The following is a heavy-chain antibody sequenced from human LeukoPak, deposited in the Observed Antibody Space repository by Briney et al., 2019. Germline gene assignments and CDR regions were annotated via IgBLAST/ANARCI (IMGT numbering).Heavy chain of an antibody. D-gene: IGHD3-3*01. Sequence: GGSLRLSCAVSGFTVSSNYMNWVRQAPGKGLEWVSVIYRGGITYYADSVRGRFTISRDNAKNSLSLLMNSLRAEDTAVYYCAKDRPTGAARLFGGQWGQGTLVNGSS. CDR2: IYRGGIT. J-gene: IGHJ4*03. CDR3: AKDRPTGAARLFGGQ. CDR1: GFTVSSNY. V-gene: IGHV3-53*01.